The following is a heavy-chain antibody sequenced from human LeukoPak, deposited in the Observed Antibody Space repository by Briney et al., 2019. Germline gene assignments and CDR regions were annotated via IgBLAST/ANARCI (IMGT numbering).Heavy chain of an antibody. J-gene: IGHJ6*02. D-gene: IGHD6-19*01. Sequence: ASVKVSCKASGYTFTSYGISWVRQAPGQGLEWMGWISTYNGNTNYAQKLQGRVTVTTDTSTSTAYMELRSLRSEDTAVYHCAREAVADYYFYGMDVWGQGTTVTVSS. CDR2: ISTYNGNT. CDR3: AREAVADYYFYGMDV. V-gene: IGHV1-18*01. CDR1: GYTFTSYG.